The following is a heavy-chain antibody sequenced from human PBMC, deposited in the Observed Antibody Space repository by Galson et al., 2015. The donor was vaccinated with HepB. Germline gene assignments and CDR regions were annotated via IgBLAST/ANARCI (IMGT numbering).Heavy chain of an antibody. J-gene: IGHJ6*02. CDR3: ARSSSSWYGDYYYYGMDV. CDR1: GFTFSSYG. D-gene: IGHD6-13*01. Sequence: SLRLSCAASGFTFSSYGMHWVRQAPGKGLEWVAVIWYDGSNKYYADSVKGRFTISRDNSKNTLYLQMNSLRAEDTAVYYCARSSSSWYGDYYYYGMDVWGQGTAVTVSS. CDR2: IWYDGSNK. V-gene: IGHV3-33*08.